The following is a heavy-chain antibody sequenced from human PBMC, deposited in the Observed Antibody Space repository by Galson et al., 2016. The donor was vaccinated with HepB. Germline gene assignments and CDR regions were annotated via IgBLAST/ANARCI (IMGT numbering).Heavy chain of an antibody. CDR3: ARYVTDGAAWRSFDY. D-gene: IGHD3-16*01. J-gene: IGHJ4*02. CDR1: GVSISSGNW. Sequence: SETLSLTCAVSGVSISSGNWWTWVRQTPGKGLEWLGEIYHSGTTNNNLSLISRVTMSVDKSNNQFSLKVTSVTAEDTAIYYCARYVTDGAAWRSFDYWGQGILVTVSS. V-gene: IGHV4-4*02. CDR2: IYHSGTT.